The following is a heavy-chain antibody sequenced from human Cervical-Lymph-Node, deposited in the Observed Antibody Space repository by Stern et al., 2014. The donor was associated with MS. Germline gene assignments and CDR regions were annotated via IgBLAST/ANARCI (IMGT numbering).Heavy chain of an antibody. V-gene: IGHV4-38-2*02. CDR2: IFHSGST. CDR1: GYSISSDYY. CDR3: ARDVSMGVFDS. Sequence: QLQLQESGPGLVKPSETLSLTCTVSGYSISSDYYWGWIRQPPGKGLEWIGSIFHSGSTYYNPSLKSRITISVDPSKNQFSLRLISATAADTAIYYCARDVSMGVFDSWGQGTLVTVSS. J-gene: IGHJ4*02. D-gene: IGHD2/OR15-2a*01.